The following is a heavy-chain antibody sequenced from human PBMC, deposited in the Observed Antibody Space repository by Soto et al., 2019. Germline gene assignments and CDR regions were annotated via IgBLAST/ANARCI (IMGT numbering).Heavy chain of an antibody. D-gene: IGHD3-10*01. Sequence: SQTLSLTCAISGDSVSSNSAAWDWIRQSPSRGLEWLGRTYFDSIWYTDYAESVKSRMTINVDTTKNHFYMNLNSVTPEDMALYFCAGNYYVSGSYHSSFEYWGQGTLVTVSS. CDR1: GDSVSSNSAA. V-gene: IGHV6-1*01. J-gene: IGHJ4*01. CDR2: TYFDSIWYT. CDR3: AGNYYVSGSYHSSFEY.